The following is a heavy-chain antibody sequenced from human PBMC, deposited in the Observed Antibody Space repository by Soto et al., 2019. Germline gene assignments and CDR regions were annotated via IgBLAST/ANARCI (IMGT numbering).Heavy chain of an antibody. D-gene: IGHD3-3*01. CDR2: INSGNGDT. CDR3: ARPGVAYDAFDI. V-gene: IGHV1-3*04. CDR1: GYTLTMYA. J-gene: IGHJ3*02. Sequence: ASVKVSCKASGYTLTMYAMHWVRQAPGQRLEWMGWINSGNGDTIYSQKFQGRVTLTRDTSASTAYMALSSLRSGDTAVYYCARPGVAYDAFDIWGQGTMVTVSS.